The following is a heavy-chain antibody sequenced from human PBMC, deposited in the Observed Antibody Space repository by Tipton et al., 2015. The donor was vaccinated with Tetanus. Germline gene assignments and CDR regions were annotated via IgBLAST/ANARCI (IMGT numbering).Heavy chain of an antibody. V-gene: IGHV3-21*01. J-gene: IGHJ4*02. Sequence: SLRLSCAASGFTFSKYTMNWVRQAPGKGLEWVSAISSSSSYMYYADSVKGRFAISRDNAKKSLDLQMNSLRAEDTGFYYCAVHSSSWYTDYLDYWGQGTLVTVSS. CDR2: ISSSSSYM. CDR3: AVHSSSWYTDYLDY. CDR1: GFTFSKYT. D-gene: IGHD6-13*01.